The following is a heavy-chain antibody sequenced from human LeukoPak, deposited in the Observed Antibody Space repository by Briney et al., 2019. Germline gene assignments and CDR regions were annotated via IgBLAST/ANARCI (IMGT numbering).Heavy chain of an antibody. CDR3: ARVLTAVAGPYYFDF. V-gene: IGHV4-4*07. CDR1: GGSISRHY. J-gene: IGHJ4*02. D-gene: IGHD6-19*01. Sequence: SETLSLTCTVSGGSISRHYWSWIRQPAGKGLEWIGRIYSSGNTNYNPSLNSRVTMSVDTSKNQLSLKLTSVTAADTAVYYCARVLTAVAGPYYFDFWGQGTLVTVSS. CDR2: IYSSGNT.